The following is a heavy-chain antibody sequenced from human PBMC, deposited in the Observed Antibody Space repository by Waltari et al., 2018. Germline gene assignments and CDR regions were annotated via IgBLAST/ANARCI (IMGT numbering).Heavy chain of an antibody. J-gene: IGHJ6*02. CDR3: ARTNGHHYYHYYGMDV. D-gene: IGHD2-8*01. V-gene: IGHV3-33*01. CDR2: IWYDGSNK. CDR1: GFTFSSYG. Sequence: QVQLVESGGGVVQPGRSLRLSCAASGFTFSSYGMHWVRQAPGKGLEWVAVIWYDGSNKYYADSVKGRFTISRDNSKNTLYLQMNSLRAEDTAVYYCARTNGHHYYHYYGMDVWGQGTTVTVSS.